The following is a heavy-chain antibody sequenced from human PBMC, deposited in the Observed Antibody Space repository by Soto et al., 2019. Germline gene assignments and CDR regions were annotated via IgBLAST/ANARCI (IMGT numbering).Heavy chain of an antibody. CDR1: GFTFNNYG. CDR3: MRDLGGYSGSGSYL. V-gene: IGHV3-33*01. CDR2: IWYDGSDK. Sequence: QMHLVESGGGVVQPGRSLRLSCAASGFTFNNYGMHWVRQAPGKGLEWVAVIWYDGSDKYYADSVKGRFTISRDNSNNTMYLHMSSLRDEDTAVYYCMRDLGGYSGSGSYLWGQGTLVTVSS. J-gene: IGHJ4*02. D-gene: IGHD3-10*01.